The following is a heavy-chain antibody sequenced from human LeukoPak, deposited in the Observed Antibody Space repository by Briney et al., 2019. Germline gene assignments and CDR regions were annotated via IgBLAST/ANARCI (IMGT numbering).Heavy chain of an antibody. Sequence: DSVKDSCEASRYTPTDYSMHSVRQAPGQGVEWMGRIKTNTGGTIYGQIFRGRVTMTRETSTNTVYMELNRLRSDDTAVYYCAREGVAAADDAFDIWGQGTLVTVSS. D-gene: IGHD6-25*01. CDR2: IKTNTGGT. CDR1: RYTPTDYS. CDR3: AREGVAAADDAFDI. V-gene: IGHV1-2*06. J-gene: IGHJ3*02.